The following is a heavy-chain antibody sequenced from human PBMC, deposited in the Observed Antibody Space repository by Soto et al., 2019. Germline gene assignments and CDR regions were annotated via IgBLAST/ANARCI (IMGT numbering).Heavy chain of an antibody. Sequence: EASVKVSCKASGYTFTSYYMHWLRQAPGQGLEWMGIIDPSGGSTSYAQKFQGRVTMTRDTSTSTVYMELSSLRSEDTAVYYCVKESDAFDIWGQGTMVTVSS. D-gene: IGHD3-10*01. CDR3: VKESDAFDI. CDR1: GYTFTSYY. CDR2: IDPSGGST. J-gene: IGHJ3*02. V-gene: IGHV1-46*01.